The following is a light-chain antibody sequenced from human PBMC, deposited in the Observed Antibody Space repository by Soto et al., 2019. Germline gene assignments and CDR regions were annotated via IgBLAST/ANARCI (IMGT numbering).Light chain of an antibody. J-gene: IGKJ1*01. CDR2: GAS. CDR3: HQYATSPRT. Sequence: PWESATLPRMASQSLRSGDLACDQQIPGLAPGLLIYGASSRATGIPDGFSGSGSGTDFNLTVNRLAPEDFAVYYCHQYATSPRTFGQGTKVDIK. CDR1: QSLRSGD. V-gene: IGKV3-20*01.